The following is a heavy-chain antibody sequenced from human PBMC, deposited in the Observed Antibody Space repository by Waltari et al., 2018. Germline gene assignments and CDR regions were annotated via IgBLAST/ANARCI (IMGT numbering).Heavy chain of an antibody. CDR1: GFTFDDYA. CDR2: ISWKSGSI. V-gene: IGHV3-9*03. Sequence: EVQLVESGGGLVQPGRSLRLSCAASGFTFDDYAMHWVRQAPGKGLEWVSGISWKSGSIGYADSVKGRFTISRDNAKNSLYLQMNSLRAEDMALYYCAKDISRLLVSFLFDYWGQGTLVTVSS. J-gene: IGHJ4*02. CDR3: AKDISRLLVSFLFDY. D-gene: IGHD2-8*02.